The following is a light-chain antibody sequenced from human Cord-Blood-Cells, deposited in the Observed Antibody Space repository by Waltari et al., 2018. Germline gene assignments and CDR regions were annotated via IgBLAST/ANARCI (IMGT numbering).Light chain of an antibody. CDR1: SSDVGGYTY. CDR3: SSYTSSSTLGGV. CDR2: DVS. J-gene: IGLJ1*01. V-gene: IGLV2-14*03. Sequence: QSALPQPAPVPGPPGQSTPISCPGTSSDVGGYTYVPCYQQHPGKAPKLMIYDVSNRPSGVSNRFSGSKSGNTASLTISGLQAEDEADYYCSSYTSSSTLGGVFGTGTKVTVL.